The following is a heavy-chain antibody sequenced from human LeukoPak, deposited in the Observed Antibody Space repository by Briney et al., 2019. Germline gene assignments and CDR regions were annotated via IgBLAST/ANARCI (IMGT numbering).Heavy chain of an antibody. CDR3: ARVEWLHHEVFDY. CDR1: GYTFTGYY. CDR2: INPNSGGT. D-gene: IGHD5-12*01. Sequence: ASVKVSCKASGYTFTGYYMHWVRQAPGQGLEWMGWINPNSGGTNYAQKFQGRVTMTRDTSISTAYMELSRLRSDDTAVYYCARVEWLHHEVFDYWGQGTLVTVSS. V-gene: IGHV1-2*02. J-gene: IGHJ4*02.